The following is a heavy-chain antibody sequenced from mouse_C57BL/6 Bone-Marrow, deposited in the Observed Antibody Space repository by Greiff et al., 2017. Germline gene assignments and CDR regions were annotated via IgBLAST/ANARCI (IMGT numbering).Heavy chain of an antibody. V-gene: IGHV5-4*01. CDR2: ISDGGSYT. CDR3: ARDLRPYYFDY. D-gene: IGHD3-2*02. Sequence: DVKLVESGGGLVKPGGSLKLSCAASGFTFSSYAMSWVRQTPEKRLEWVATISDGGSYTYYPDNVKGRFTISRDNAKNNLYLQMSHLNSEDTAMYYCARDLRPYYFDYWGQGTTLTVSS. J-gene: IGHJ2*01. CDR1: GFTFSSYA.